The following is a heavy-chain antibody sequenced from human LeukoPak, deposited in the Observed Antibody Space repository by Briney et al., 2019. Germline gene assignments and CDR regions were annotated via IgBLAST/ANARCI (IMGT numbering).Heavy chain of an antibody. V-gene: IGHV4-34*01. CDR3: VRRWNYGIYYHIDV. D-gene: IGHD1-7*01. J-gene: IGHJ6*03. Sequence: SETLSLTCAVHGGSFSNYYWGWIRQSPVKGLERIGEINDSERTIYNPSLKSRVTISVDTSKNQFSLRLNSMTAADTAIYYCVRRWNYGIYYHIDVWGKGTTVTVSS. CDR1: GGSFSNYY. CDR2: INDSERT.